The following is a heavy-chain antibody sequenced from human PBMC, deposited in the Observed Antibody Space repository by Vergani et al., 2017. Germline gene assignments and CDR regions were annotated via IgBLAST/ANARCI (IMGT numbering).Heavy chain of an antibody. V-gene: IGHV3-9*01. CDR2: INWNSDSI. CDR1: GFTFDDYA. CDR3: ARDLHDYGYLDV. Sequence: EVQLVESGGGLVQPGRSLRLSCAASGFTFDDYAMHWVRQAPGKGLEWVSGINWNSDSIAYADSVKGRFTISRDNAKNSVSLQLDSLRAEDTAVYYCARDLHDYGYLDVWGGGTTVTVSS. J-gene: IGHJ6*03.